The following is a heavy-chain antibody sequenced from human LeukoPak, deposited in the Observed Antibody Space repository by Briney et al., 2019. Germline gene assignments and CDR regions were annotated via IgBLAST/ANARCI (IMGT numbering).Heavy chain of an antibody. J-gene: IGHJ4*02. V-gene: IGHV3-48*04. CDR3: ARGPIVSPQYYYGSGSYNY. CDR1: GFTFSSYS. CDR2: ISSSSSTI. Sequence: PGGSLRLSCAASGFTFSSYSMNWVRQAPGKGLEWVSHISSSSSTIYYADSVKGRFTISRDNAKNSLYLQMNSLRAEDTAVYYCARGPIVSPQYYYGSGSYNYWGQGTLVTVSS. D-gene: IGHD3-10*01.